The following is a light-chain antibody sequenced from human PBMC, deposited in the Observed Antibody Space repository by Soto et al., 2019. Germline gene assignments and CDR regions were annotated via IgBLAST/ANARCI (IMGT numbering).Light chain of an antibody. CDR3: CSYAGSYTAPYV. Sequence: QSALTQPRSVSGSPGQSVTISCTGTSSDVGGYNYVSWYQQHPGKAPKLMIYDVSKRPSGVPDRFSGSKSSNTASLTISGLQAEDEADYYCCSYAGSYTAPYVFGTGTKVTVL. CDR2: DVS. V-gene: IGLV2-11*01. CDR1: SSDVGGYNY. J-gene: IGLJ1*01.